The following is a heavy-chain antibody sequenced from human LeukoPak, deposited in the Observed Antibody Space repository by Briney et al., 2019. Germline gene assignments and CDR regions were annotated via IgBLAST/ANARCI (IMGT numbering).Heavy chain of an antibody. V-gene: IGHV3-7*01. J-gene: IGHJ4*02. CDR3: ARDRGLSRYDLCDY. D-gene: IGHD5-12*01. CDR2: IKHDGSEK. CDR1: TFTFSNYW. Sequence: SGGSLRLSCAASTFTFSNYWMNWVRQAPGKGLEWVATIKHDGSEKHYVDSVEGRFTISRDNAMNSLYLQMNSLRAEDTAVYYCARDRGLSRYDLCDYWGQGTLVTVSS.